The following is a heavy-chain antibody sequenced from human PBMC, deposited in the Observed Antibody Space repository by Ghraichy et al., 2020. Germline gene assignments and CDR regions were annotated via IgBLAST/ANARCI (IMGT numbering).Heavy chain of an antibody. CDR3: AKAEGSGSYLYYYYGMDV. J-gene: IGHJ6*02. CDR2: ISGSGGST. Sequence: GGSLRLSCAASGFTFSSYAMSWVRQAPGKGLEWVSAISGSGGSTYYADSVKGRFTISRDNSKNTLYLQMNSLRAEDTAVYYCAKAEGSGSYLYYYYGMDVWGQGTTVTVSS. D-gene: IGHD3-10*01. CDR1: GFTFSSYA. V-gene: IGHV3-23*01.